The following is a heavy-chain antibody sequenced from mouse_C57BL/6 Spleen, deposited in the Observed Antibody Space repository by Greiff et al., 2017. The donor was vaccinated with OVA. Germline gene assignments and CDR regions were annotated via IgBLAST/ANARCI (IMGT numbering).Heavy chain of an antibody. V-gene: IGHV1-5*01. CDR1: SYTFTSYW. D-gene: IGHD1-1*01. CDR2: IYPGNSDT. J-gene: IGHJ4*01. Sequence: VQLQQSGTVLARPGASVKMSCKTSSYTFTSYWMHWVKQRPGQGLEWIGAIYPGNSDTSYNQKFKGKAKLTAVTSASTAYMELISLTNEDSAVYYCTRSGTTDYYAMDYWGQGTSVTVSS. CDR3: TRSGTTDYYAMDY.